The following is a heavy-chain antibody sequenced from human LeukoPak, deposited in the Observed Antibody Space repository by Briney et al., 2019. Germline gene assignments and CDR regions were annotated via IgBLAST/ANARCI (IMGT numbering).Heavy chain of an antibody. V-gene: IGHV4-59*01. CDR3: ARTGSTVTMLYPFDH. D-gene: IGHD4-17*01. CDR1: GGSIRSFY. J-gene: IGHJ4*02. Sequence: SETLSLTCTVSGGSIRSFYWSCIRHPPGKGLEWIGYIYYSGSTNYNPSLKSRVSIPVDTSKNQFSLKLSSVTAADTAVYYCARTGSTVTMLYPFDHWGQGTLVTVSS. CDR2: IYYSGST.